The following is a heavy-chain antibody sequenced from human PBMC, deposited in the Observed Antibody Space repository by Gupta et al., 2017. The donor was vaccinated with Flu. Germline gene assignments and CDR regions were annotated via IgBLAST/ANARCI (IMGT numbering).Heavy chain of an antibody. CDR1: GFSLSNARMG. V-gene: IGHV2-26*01. D-gene: IGHD3-3*01. CDR2: IFSNDEK. CDR3: ARHRAQYYDFWSGYYTNAGEGFFDY. Sequence: QVTLKESGPVLVKPTETLTLTCTVSGFSLSNARMGVSWIRQPPGKALEWLAHIFSNDEKSYSTSLKSRLTISKDTSKSQVVLTMTNMDPVDTATYYCARHRAQYYDFWSGYYTNAGEGFFDYWGQGTLVTVSS. J-gene: IGHJ4*02.